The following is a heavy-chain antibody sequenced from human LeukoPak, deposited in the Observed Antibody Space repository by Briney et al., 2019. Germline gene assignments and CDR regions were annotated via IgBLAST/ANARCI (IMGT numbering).Heavy chain of an antibody. V-gene: IGHV1-3*01. D-gene: IGHD2-15*01. Sequence: ASVKVSCKASGYTFTSYAMHWVRQAPGQRLEWMGWINAGNGNTIYSQKFQGRVTITRDTSASTAYMEVSSLTSEDTAVYYCARDRCSGGSCYSSWSDPWGQGTLVTVSS. CDR1: GYTFTSYA. CDR2: INAGNGNT. CDR3: ARDRCSGGSCYSSWSDP. J-gene: IGHJ5*02.